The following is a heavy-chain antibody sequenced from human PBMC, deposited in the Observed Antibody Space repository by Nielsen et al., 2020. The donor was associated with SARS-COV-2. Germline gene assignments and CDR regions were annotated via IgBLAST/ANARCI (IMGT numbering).Heavy chain of an antibody. CDR1: GFTFDDYA. V-gene: IGHV3-9*01. CDR2: ISWNSGSI. D-gene: IGHD3-10*01. CDR3: AKSNYYGSGSRNWFDP. J-gene: IGHJ5*02. Sequence: SLKISCAASGFTFDDYAMHWVRQAPGKGLEWVSGISWNSGSIGYADSVKGRFTISRDNAKNSLYLQMNSLRAEDTALYYCAKSNYYGSGSRNWFDPWGQGTLVTVSS.